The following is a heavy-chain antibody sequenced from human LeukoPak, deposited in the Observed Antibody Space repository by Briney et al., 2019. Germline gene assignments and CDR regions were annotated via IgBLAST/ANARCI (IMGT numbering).Heavy chain of an antibody. CDR2: IKSKTDGGTT. V-gene: IGHV3-15*01. Sequence: GGSLRLSCAASGFTFSSYVMSWVRQAPGKGLEWVGRIKSKTDGGTTDYAAPVKGRFTISRDDSKNTLYLQMNSLKTEDTAVYYCTTAVVGATGFDYWGQGTLVTVSS. D-gene: IGHD1-26*01. J-gene: IGHJ4*02. CDR1: GFTFSSYV. CDR3: TTAVVGATGFDY.